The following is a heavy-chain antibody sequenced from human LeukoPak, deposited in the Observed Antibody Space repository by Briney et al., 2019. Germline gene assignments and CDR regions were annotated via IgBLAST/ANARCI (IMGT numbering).Heavy chain of an antibody. Sequence: GASVKVSCKASGGTFSSYAISWVRQARGQGLEWMGGIIPIFGTANYAQKFQGRVTITADKSTSTAYMELSSLRSEDTAVYYCARGPNYYGSGSYLDYWGQGTLVTVSS. CDR3: ARGPNYYGSGSYLDY. CDR2: IIPIFGTA. V-gene: IGHV1-69*06. J-gene: IGHJ4*02. CDR1: GGTFSSYA. D-gene: IGHD3-10*01.